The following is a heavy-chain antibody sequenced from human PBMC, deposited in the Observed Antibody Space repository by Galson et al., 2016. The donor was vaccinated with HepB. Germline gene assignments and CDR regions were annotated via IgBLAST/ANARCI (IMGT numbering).Heavy chain of an antibody. V-gene: IGHV4-34*01. J-gene: IGHJ4*02. CDR1: GGSFSGYY. Sequence: ETLSLTCAVYGGSFSGYYWIWIRQPPGKGLAWIGEINHSGSTNYNPSLKSRVTISVDTSKNQFSLKLSSVTAADTAVYYCARGTRNYDFWSGNYLWGQGTLVTVSS. CDR2: INHSGST. D-gene: IGHD3-3*01. CDR3: ARGTRNYDFWSGNYL.